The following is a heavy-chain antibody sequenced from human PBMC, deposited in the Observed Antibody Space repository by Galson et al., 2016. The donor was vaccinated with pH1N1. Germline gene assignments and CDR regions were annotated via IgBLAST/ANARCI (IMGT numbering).Heavy chain of an antibody. J-gene: IGHJ4*02. CDR1: ASSFTSYW. CDR3: ATGPSPDY. CDR2: IHPRDSYT. Sequence: KVSCKGSASSFTSYWISWVRQMPGKGLEWMGRIHPRDSYTDHSPSFQGHVTISTDEPISTAYLKWSTLKASDTAIYYCATGPSPDYWGQGTLVIVS. V-gene: IGHV5-10-1*01.